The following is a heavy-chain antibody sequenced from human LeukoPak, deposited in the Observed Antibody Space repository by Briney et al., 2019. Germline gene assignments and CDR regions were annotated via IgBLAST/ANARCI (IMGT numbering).Heavy chain of an antibody. CDR3: AKNIAVAASGMDV. CDR2: ISHDGTNK. Sequence: GGSLRLSCAASGFTFSSYAMHWVRQAPGKGLEWVAVISHDGTNKYCADSVKGRFTISRDNSKNTLYLQMNSLRAEDTAVYYCAKNIAVAASGMDVWGQGTTVTVSS. D-gene: IGHD6-19*01. V-gene: IGHV3-30-3*02. J-gene: IGHJ6*02. CDR1: GFTFSSYA.